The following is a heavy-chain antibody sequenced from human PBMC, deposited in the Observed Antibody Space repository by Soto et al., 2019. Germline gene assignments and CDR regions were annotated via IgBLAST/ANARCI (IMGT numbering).Heavy chain of an antibody. J-gene: IGHJ4*02. D-gene: IGHD6-13*01. CDR1: GYSISSGYY. Sequence: SENLSLTCAVSGYSISSGYYWGWIRQPPGKGLEWIGSIYHSGSTYYNPSLKSRVTISVDTSKNQFSLKLSSVTAADTAVYYCARDLWAIAAAVNYFDYWGQGTMV. CDR3: ARDLWAIAAAVNYFDY. V-gene: IGHV4-38-2*02. CDR2: IYHSGST.